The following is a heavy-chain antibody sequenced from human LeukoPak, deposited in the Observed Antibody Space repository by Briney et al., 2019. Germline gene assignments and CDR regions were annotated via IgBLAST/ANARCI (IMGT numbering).Heavy chain of an antibody. V-gene: IGHV3-53*01. D-gene: IGHD3-3*01. J-gene: IGHJ4*02. CDR3: ARDGSFWRGYPYYFDY. Sequence: PGGSLRLSCAASGFTVSSDYMSWVRQAPGKGLEWVSVLYSGGYTSYADSVKGRFTISRDNSKNTLYLQVNSLRAEDTAVYYCARDGSFWRGYPYYFDYWGQGTLVTVSS. CDR2: LYSGGYT. CDR1: GFTVSSDY.